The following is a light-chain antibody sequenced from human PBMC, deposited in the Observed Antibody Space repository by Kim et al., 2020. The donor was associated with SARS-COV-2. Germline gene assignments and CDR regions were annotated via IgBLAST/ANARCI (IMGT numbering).Light chain of an antibody. J-gene: IGLJ2*01. CDR2: SDS. V-gene: IGLV3-21*04. CDR3: QVWDSSSDHVV. Sequence: ARAKTGRITCGGNNIGSKSVHWYRQRPGQAPVLVIYSDSDRPSGIPERFSGSNSGNTATLTISRVEAGDEADYYCQVWDSSSDHVVFGGGTQLTVL. CDR1: NIGSKS.